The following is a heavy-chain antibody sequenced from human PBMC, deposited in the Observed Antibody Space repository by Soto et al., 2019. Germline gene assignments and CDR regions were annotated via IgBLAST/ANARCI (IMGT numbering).Heavy chain of an antibody. J-gene: IGHJ5*02. Sequence: QVLLQESGPGLVKSSQTLSLTCTVSGGSISSGDYSWSWVRQSPGKGLEWIGHIYNSGITYYNPSLKRRVVISIDTSRNQFSRRLNSLTAADRAVYFCARGVTVFGLVSRFWFDPWGQGTVVTVSS. CDR1: GGSISSGDYS. D-gene: IGHD3-3*01. CDR3: ARGVTVFGLVSRFWFDP. CDR2: IYNSGIT. V-gene: IGHV4-30-4*01.